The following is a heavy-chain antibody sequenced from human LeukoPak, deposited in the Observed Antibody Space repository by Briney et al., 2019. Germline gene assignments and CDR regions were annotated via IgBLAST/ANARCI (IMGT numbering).Heavy chain of an antibody. J-gene: IGHJ5*02. CDR3: ARGGRAAAGTPIRWFDP. CDR2: XNHXXST. CDR1: GGSFSGYY. D-gene: IGHD6-13*01. V-gene: IGHV4-34*01. Sequence: SETLSLTCAVYGGSFSGYYXXXXXXPXXXXLXXXXEXNHXXSTNYNPSLKSRVTXSVDTSKNQFSLKLSSVTAADTAVYYCARGGRAAAGTPIRWFDPWGQGTLVTVSS.